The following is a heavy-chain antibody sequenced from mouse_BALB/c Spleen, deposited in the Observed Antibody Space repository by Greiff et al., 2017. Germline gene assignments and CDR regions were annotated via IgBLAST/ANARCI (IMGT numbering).Heavy chain of an antibody. CDR1: GFTFSSYG. CDR3: AREQLTTFDV. D-gene: IGHD2-1*01. Sequence: EVKLQESGGGLVQPGGSLKLSCAASGFTFSSYGMSWVRQTPDKRLELVATINSNGGSTYYPDSVKGRFTISRDNAKNTLYLQMSSLKSEDTAMYYCAREQLTTFDVGGAGTTVTVSA. CDR2: INSNGGST. V-gene: IGHV5-6-3*01. J-gene: IGHJ1*01.